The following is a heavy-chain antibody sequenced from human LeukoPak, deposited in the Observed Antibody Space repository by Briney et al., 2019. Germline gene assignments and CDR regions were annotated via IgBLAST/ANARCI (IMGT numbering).Heavy chain of an antibody. CDR2: INHSGST. CDR3: AREILYDSTGYYL. J-gene: IGHJ4*02. D-gene: IGHD3-22*01. CDR1: GGSFSGYY. V-gene: IGHV4-34*01. Sequence: PSETLSLTCAVYGGSFSGYYWSWIRQPPGKVLEWIGEINHSGSTNYNPSLKSRVTISVDTSKNQFSLRLRSVTAADTAVYYCAREILYDSTGYYLWGQGTVVTVSS.